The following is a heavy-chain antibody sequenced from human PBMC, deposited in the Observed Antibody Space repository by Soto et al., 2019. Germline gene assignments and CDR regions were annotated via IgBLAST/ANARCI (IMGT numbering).Heavy chain of an antibody. D-gene: IGHD2-15*01. J-gene: IGHJ4*02. CDR1: GYILTEIS. Sequence: APGKVSCKVSGYILTEISMYWVRQAPGKRVEWMGGFDPEDGETIYAQKFQGRVTMTEDTSTDTAYMELSSLRSEDTAVYYCATGVFGMVVAATTTPTDYWGQGTLVTVSS. CDR2: FDPEDGET. V-gene: IGHV1-24*01. CDR3: ATGVFGMVVAATTTPTDY.